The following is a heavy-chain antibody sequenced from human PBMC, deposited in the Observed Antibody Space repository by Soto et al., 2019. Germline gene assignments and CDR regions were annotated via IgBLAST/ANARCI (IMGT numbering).Heavy chain of an antibody. CDR3: ARSGDDYVWGIYRYFDY. V-gene: IGHV1-2*04. D-gene: IGHD3-16*02. Sequence: ASVKVSCKASGYTFTGYYMHWVRQAPGQGLEWMGWINPNSGGTNYAQKFQGWVTMTRDTSISTAYMELSRLRSDDTAVDYCARSGDDYVWGIYRYFDYWGQGTLVTVSS. CDR1: GYTFTGYY. CDR2: INPNSGGT. J-gene: IGHJ4*02.